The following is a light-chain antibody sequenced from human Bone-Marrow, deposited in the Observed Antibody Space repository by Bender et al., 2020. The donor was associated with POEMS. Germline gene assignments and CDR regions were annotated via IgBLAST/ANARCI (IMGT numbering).Light chain of an antibody. CDR3: QSYDNSLGGWV. CDR1: KLGDKY. CDR2: QDS. Sequence: SYELTQSPSVSVSPGQTASITCSGDKLGDKYACWYQQKPGQSPVLVIFQDSKRPSGIPERFSGSSSGNTATLTISGTQAMDEGDYYCQSYDNSLGGWVFGGGTKLTVL. V-gene: IGLV3-1*01. J-gene: IGLJ3*02.